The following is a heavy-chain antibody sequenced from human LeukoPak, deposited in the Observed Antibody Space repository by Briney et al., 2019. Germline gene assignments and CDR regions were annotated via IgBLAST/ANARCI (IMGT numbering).Heavy chain of an antibody. J-gene: IGHJ4*02. Sequence: SVKVSCKASGGTFSSYAISWVRQAPGQGLEWMGGIIPIFGTANYAQKFQGRVTITTDESTSTAYMELSSQRSEDTAVYYCARKSVVVPAAFDYWGQGTLVTVSS. CDR2: IIPIFGTA. CDR1: GGTFSSYA. D-gene: IGHD2-2*01. V-gene: IGHV1-69*05. CDR3: ARKSVVVPAAFDY.